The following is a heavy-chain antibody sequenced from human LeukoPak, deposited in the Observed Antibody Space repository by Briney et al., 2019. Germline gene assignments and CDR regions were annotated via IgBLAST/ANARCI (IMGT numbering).Heavy chain of an antibody. V-gene: IGHV3-21*01. CDR3: ARDIIRGYLDQ. J-gene: IGHJ4*02. CDR1: GFTFSSYS. CDR2: ISSSSNYI. D-gene: IGHD2-15*01. Sequence: GGSLRLSCAASGFTFSSYSMNWVRQAPGKGLEWVSSISSSSNYIYYADSVKGRFTISRDNAKNSLDLQMNSLRVDDTAVYYCARDIIRGYLDQWGQGTLVTVSS.